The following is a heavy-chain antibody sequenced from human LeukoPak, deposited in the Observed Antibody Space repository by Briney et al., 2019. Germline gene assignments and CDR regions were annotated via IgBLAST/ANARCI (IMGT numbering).Heavy chain of an antibody. CDR3: ARWGLAVAGLFDY. Sequence: GGSLRLSCAASGFTFSSYWMHWVRQPPGKGLVWVSRINSDGSSTSYADSVKGRFTISRDNAKNSLYLQMNSLRAEDTAVYYCARWGLAVAGLFDYWGQGTLVTVSS. CDR2: INSDGSST. V-gene: IGHV3-74*01. J-gene: IGHJ4*02. D-gene: IGHD6-19*01. CDR1: GFTFSSYW.